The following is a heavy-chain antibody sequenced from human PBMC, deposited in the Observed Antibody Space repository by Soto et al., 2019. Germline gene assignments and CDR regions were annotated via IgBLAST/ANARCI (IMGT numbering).Heavy chain of an antibody. V-gene: IGHV4-39*01. CDR1: GGSISSSSYY. D-gene: IGHD3-22*01. Sequence: TSETLSLTCTVSGGSISSSSYYWGWIRQPPGKGLEWIGSIYYSGSTYYNPSLKSRVTISVDTSKNQFSLKLSSVTAADTAVYYCASIPPSRSGYYDYWGQGTLVTVSS. J-gene: IGHJ4*02. CDR3: ASIPPSRSGYYDY. CDR2: IYYSGST.